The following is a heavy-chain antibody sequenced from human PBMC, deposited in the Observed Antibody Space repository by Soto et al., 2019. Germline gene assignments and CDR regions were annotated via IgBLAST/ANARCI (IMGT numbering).Heavy chain of an antibody. CDR1: GFTFSRYA. D-gene: IGHD4-17*01. J-gene: IGHJ4*02. V-gene: IGHV3-30*18. CDR3: AKDHRTTVTTRGVWYFDY. CDR2: ISYDGSDK. Sequence: QVQLVESGGGVVQPGRSLALSCAASGFTFSRYAMHWVRQAPGKGLEWVALISYDGSDKYYADSVKGRFTISRDNSKNTLYLQVSSLRADDTGVYYCAKDHRTTVTTRGVWYFDYLGQGTLVTVSS.